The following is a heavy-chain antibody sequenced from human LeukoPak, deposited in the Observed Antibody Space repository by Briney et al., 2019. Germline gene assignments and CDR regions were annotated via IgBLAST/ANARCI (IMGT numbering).Heavy chain of an antibody. J-gene: IGHJ3*02. Sequence: SETLSLTCTVSGGSISSSSYYWGWIRQPPGKGLEWIGSIYYSGSTYYNPSLKSRVTMSVDTSKNQFSLKLSSVTAVDTAVYYCARSLDYYDSRGAFDIWGQGTMVTVSS. CDR2: IYYSGST. V-gene: IGHV4-39*07. D-gene: IGHD3-22*01. CDR1: GGSISSSSYY. CDR3: ARSLDYYDSRGAFDI.